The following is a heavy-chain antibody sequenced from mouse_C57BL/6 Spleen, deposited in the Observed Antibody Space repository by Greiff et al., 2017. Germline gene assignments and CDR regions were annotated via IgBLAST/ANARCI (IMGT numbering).Heavy chain of an antibody. J-gene: IGHJ3*01. D-gene: IGHD1-1*01. CDR1: GFTFSDYG. CDR3: ASPFTTVVAPCAY. Sequence: EVHLVESGGGLVKPGGSLKLSCAASGFTFSDYGMHWVRQAPEKGLEWVAYISSGSSTIYYADTVKGRFTISIDNAKNTLFLQMTSLRSEDSAMYYCASPFTTVVAPCAYWGQGTLVTVSA. V-gene: IGHV5-17*01. CDR2: ISSGSSTI.